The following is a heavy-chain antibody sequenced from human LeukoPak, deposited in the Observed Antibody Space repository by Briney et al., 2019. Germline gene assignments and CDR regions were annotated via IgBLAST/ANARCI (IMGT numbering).Heavy chain of an antibody. CDR2: ISWNSGSI. J-gene: IGHJ4*02. CDR1: GFTFDDYA. V-gene: IGHV3-9*01. CDR3: AKGNDILTGLFDY. D-gene: IGHD3-9*01. Sequence: PGGSLRLSCAASGFTFDDYAMHWVRQAPGKGLEWVSGISWNSGSIGYADSVKGRFTISRDNAKNSLYLQMNSLRAEDTALYYCAKGNDILTGLFDYWGQGTLVTVSS.